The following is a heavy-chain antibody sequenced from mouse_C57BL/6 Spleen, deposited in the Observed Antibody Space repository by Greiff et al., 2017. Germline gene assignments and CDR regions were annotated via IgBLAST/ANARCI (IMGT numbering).Heavy chain of an antibody. CDR2: IDPSDSET. Sequence: QVQLKQPGAELVRPGSSVKLSCKASGYTFTSYWMHWVKQRPIQGLEWIGNIDPSDSETHSNQKFKDKATLTVDKSSSTAYMQLSSLTSEDSAVYYCARGRSNYLFDYWGQGTTLTVAS. CDR3: ARGRSNYLFDY. J-gene: IGHJ2*01. V-gene: IGHV1-52*01. CDR1: GYTFTSYW. D-gene: IGHD2-5*01.